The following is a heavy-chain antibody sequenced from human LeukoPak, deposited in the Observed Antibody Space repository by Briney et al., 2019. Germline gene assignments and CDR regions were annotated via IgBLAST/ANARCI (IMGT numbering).Heavy chain of an antibody. D-gene: IGHD3-22*01. J-gene: IGHJ4*02. Sequence: GESLKISCKGSGYIFASYWIGWVRQMPGKGLEWMGIIYPGDSDTRYSPSFQGQVTISADKSISTAYLQWSSLKASDTAMYYCARSFYDSTGNFDYWGQGTLVTVSS. CDR2: IYPGDSDT. CDR3: ARSFYDSTGNFDY. CDR1: GYIFASYW. V-gene: IGHV5-51*01.